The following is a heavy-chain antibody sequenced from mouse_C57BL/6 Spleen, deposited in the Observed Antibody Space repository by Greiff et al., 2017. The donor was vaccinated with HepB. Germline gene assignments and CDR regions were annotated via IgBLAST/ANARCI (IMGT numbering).Heavy chain of an antibody. Sequence: EVQLVESGPGMVKPPQSLSLTCTVTGYSITSGYDWHWIRHFPGNKLEWMAYISYSGSTNYNPSLKSRISITHDTSKNHFFLKLYSVTTEDTATYYCAMERKLGRGFDYWGQVTTLTISS. D-gene: IGHD4-1*01. V-gene: IGHV3-1*01. CDR3: AMERKLGRGFDY. CDR2: ISYSGST. CDR1: GYSITSGYD. J-gene: IGHJ2*01.